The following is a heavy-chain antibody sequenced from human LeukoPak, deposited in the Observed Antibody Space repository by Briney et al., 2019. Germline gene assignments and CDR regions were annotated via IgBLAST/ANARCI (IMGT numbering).Heavy chain of an antibody. Sequence: GGSLRLPCAASGFTFSSYWMSWVRQAPGKGLEWVANIKQDGSEKYYMDSVKGRFTISRDNAKNTLYLQMNSLRVEDTAVYYCARRGDNDGWFDYWGQGTLVTVS. CDR1: GFTFSSYW. V-gene: IGHV3-7*01. J-gene: IGHJ4*02. CDR3: ARRGDNDGWFDY. D-gene: IGHD5-24*01. CDR2: IKQDGSEK.